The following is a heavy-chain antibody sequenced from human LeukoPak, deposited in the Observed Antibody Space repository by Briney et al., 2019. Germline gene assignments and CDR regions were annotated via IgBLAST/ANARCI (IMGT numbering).Heavy chain of an antibody. CDR3: ARQDHSIGSSWYEDWFDP. CDR1: GGSISSSSYY. V-gene: IGHV4-39*01. CDR2: IYYSGST. D-gene: IGHD6-13*01. Sequence: PSETLSLTCTVSGGSISSSSYYWGWIRQPPGKGLEWIGSIYYSGSTYYNPSLKSRVTISVDMSKNQFSLKLSSVTAADTAVYYCARQDHSIGSSWYEDWFDPWGQGTLVTVSS. J-gene: IGHJ5*02.